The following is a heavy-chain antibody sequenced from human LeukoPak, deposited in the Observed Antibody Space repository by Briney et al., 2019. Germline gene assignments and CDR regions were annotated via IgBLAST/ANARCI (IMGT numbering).Heavy chain of an antibody. D-gene: IGHD2/OR15-2a*01. Sequence: ASVKVPCKAACYTLTSYGISWVRQAPGQGLEWMGWISAYNGNTNYAQKLQGRVTMTTDTSTSTAYMELRSLRSDDTAVYYCARDRASQYSWFDPWGQGTLVTVSS. CDR1: CYTLTSYG. J-gene: IGHJ5*02. V-gene: IGHV1-18*01. CDR2: ISAYNGNT. CDR3: ARDRASQYSWFDP.